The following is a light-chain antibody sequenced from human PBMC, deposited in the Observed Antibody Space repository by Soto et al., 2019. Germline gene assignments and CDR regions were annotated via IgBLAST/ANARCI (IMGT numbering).Light chain of an antibody. CDR3: QQYGSSPPYT. V-gene: IGKV3-20*01. J-gene: IGKJ5*01. CDR1: QSVSSSY. Sequence: ESVFTQSPGTLSLSPGERATLSCRASQSVSSSYLAWYQQKPGQAPRLLIYGASSRATGIPDRFSGSGSGTDFTLTISRLEPEDFAVYYCQQYGSSPPYTFGQGTRLEIK. CDR2: GAS.